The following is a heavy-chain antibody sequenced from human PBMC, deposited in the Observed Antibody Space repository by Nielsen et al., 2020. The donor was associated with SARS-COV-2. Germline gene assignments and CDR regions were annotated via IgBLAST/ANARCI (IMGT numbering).Heavy chain of an antibody. V-gene: IGHV1-46*01. CDR3: ARDSSRAHYYYYYYYMDV. Sequence: ASVKVSCKASGYTFTSYYMHWVRQAPGQGLEWMGIINPSGGSTSYAQKFQGRVTMTRDTSTSTVYMELSSLRSEDTAVYYCARDSSRAHYYYYYYYMDVWGKGTTVTVSS. CDR1: GYTFTSYY. J-gene: IGHJ6*03. CDR2: INPSGGST. D-gene: IGHD6-13*01.